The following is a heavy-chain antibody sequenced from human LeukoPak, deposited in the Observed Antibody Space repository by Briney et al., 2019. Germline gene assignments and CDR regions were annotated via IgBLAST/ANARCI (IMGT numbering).Heavy chain of an antibody. D-gene: IGHD6-13*01. Sequence: GGSLRPSCVATGFTFSDYHMIWLRQAPGKGLEWLSYLTDSSGFTNYADSVKGRFTISRDNAKNSLYLQMNSLRADDTAVYYCARDLAADKRAMDVWGQGTTVTVSS. CDR2: LTDSSGFT. V-gene: IGHV3-11*05. J-gene: IGHJ6*02. CDR1: GFTFSDYH. CDR3: ARDLAADKRAMDV.